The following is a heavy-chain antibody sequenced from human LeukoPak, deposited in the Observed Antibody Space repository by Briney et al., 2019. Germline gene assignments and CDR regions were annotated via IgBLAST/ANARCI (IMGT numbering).Heavy chain of an antibody. CDR3: AKSSMLYYYYYMDV. D-gene: IGHD2-8*01. CDR2: LNWNGGST. Sequence: PGGSLRLSCTASGFTFDDYGMSWVRQAPGQGLEWVSGLNWNGGSTGYANSVQGRFTISRDNAKNSLYLQMNSLRAEDTALYYCAKSSMLYYYYYMDVWGKGTTVTVSS. CDR1: GFTFDDYG. V-gene: IGHV3-20*04. J-gene: IGHJ6*03.